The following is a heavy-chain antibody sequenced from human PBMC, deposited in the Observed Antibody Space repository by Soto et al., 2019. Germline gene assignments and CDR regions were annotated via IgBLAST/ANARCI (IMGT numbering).Heavy chain of an antibody. CDR1: GGSFSGYY. V-gene: IGHV4-34*01. J-gene: IGHJ4*02. CDR3: ARIYGDYGGQFDY. CDR2: INHSGST. Sequence: QVQLQQWGAGLLKPSETLSLTCAVYGGSFSGYYWSWIRQPPGKGLEWIGEINHSGSTNYNPSLKSRVTIAVDTSTNQFSLKLSSVTAADTAVYYCARIYGDYGGQFDYWGQGTLVTVSS. D-gene: IGHD4-17*01.